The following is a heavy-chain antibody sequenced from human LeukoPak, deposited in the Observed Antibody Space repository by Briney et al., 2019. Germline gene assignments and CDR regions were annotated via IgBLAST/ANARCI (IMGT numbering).Heavy chain of an antibody. V-gene: IGHV4-4*09. CDR1: GGSISSYY. D-gene: IGHD4-11*01. CDR2: IYTSGST. J-gene: IGHJ6*03. CDR3: ARRGYSNYEYYYYMDV. Sequence: PSDTLSLTCTVSGGSISSYYWSWIRQPPGKGLEWIGYIYTSGSTNYNPSLKSRVTISVDTSKNQFSLKLSSVTAADTAVYYCARRGYSNYEYYYYMDVWGKGTTVTVSS.